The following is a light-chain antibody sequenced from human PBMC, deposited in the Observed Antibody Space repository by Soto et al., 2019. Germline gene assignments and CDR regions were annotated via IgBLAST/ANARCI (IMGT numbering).Light chain of an antibody. J-gene: IGLJ2*01. Sequence: QSALTQPRSVSGSPGQSVTISCTGTSSDVGGYNYVSWYQQHPGKAPKLMIYDVSKRPSGVPDRFSGSKSGNTASLTISGLQAEDEADYYCCSYAGSYTPFGGGTKLT. CDR1: SSDVGGYNY. CDR2: DVS. CDR3: CSYAGSYTP. V-gene: IGLV2-11*01.